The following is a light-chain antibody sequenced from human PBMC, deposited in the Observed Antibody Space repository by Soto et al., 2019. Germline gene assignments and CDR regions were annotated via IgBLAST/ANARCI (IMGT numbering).Light chain of an antibody. CDR2: YDD. Sequence: QSVLTQPPSVSEAPRQRVTISCSGSSSNIGNNAVNWYQQLPGKAPKLLIYYDDLLPSGVSDRFSGSKSGTSASLAISGLQSEDEADYYCAAWDDILNGVVFGGGTKLPVL. V-gene: IGLV1-36*01. CDR3: AAWDDILNGVV. CDR1: SSNIGNNA. J-gene: IGLJ2*01.